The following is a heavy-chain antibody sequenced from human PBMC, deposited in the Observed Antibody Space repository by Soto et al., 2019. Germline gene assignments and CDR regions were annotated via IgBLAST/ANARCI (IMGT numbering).Heavy chain of an antibody. Sequence: GGSLRLSCAASGFTFSSYSMNWVRQAPGKGLEWVSYISSSSSTIYYADSVKGRFTISRDNAKNSLYLQMNSLRDEDTAVYYCARDSVNYDILTGYRLLGYYYYYGMDVWGQGTTVTVSS. J-gene: IGHJ6*02. CDR3: ARDSVNYDILTGYRLLGYYYYYGMDV. CDR2: ISSSSSTI. V-gene: IGHV3-48*02. CDR1: GFTFSSYS. D-gene: IGHD3-9*01.